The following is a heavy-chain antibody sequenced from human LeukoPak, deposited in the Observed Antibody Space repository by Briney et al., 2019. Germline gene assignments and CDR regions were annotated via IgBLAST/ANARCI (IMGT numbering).Heavy chain of an antibody. Sequence: GGSLRLSCAASGFIFSTYWMSWVRQAPGKGLEWVANIKQDGSEKYYVDSVKGRFTISRDNAKNSLFLQMNSLRFEDTAVYYCARDLSGVTGYTYGRGIDYWGQGTLVTVSS. D-gene: IGHD5-18*01. V-gene: IGHV3-7*01. CDR2: IKQDGSEK. CDR3: ARDLSGVTGYTYGRGIDY. J-gene: IGHJ4*02. CDR1: GFIFSTYW.